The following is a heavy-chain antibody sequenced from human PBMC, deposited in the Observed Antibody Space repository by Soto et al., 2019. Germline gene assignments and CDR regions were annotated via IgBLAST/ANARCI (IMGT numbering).Heavy chain of an antibody. CDR1: GFTFSSYA. CDR2: ISYDGSNK. Sequence: GGSLRLSCAASGFTFSSYAMHWVRQAPGKGLEWVAVISYDGSNKYYADSVKGRFTISRDNSKNTLYLQMNSLRAEDTAVYYCARDIELDTAMVKRPDYWGQGTLVTVS. CDR3: ARDIELDTAMVKRPDY. D-gene: IGHD5-18*01. V-gene: IGHV3-30-3*01. J-gene: IGHJ4*02.